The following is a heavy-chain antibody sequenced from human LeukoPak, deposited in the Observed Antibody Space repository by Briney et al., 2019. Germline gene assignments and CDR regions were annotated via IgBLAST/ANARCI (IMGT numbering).Heavy chain of an antibody. D-gene: IGHD3-9*01. CDR2: IIPIFGTA. J-gene: IGHJ5*02. Sequence: SVKVSCKASGGTFISYAISWVRQAPGQGLEWMGGIIPIFGTANYAQKFQGRVTITADESTSTAYMELSSLRSEDTAVYYCARDINYDILTGYYKAGWFDPWGQGTLVTVSS. CDR3: ARDINYDILTGYYKAGWFDP. V-gene: IGHV1-69*13. CDR1: GGTFISYA.